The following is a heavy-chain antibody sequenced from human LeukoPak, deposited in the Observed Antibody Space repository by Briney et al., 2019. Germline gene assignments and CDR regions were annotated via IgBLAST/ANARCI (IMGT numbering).Heavy chain of an antibody. V-gene: IGHV3-11*01. CDR3: ARCSSSWYLNWFDH. Sequence: GGSLRLSCAASGFTFSDYYMSWIRQAPGKGLEWVSYISSSGSTIYYADSVKGRFTISRDNAKNSLYLQMNSLRAEDTAVYYCARCSSSWYLNWFDHWGQGTLVTVSS. CDR2: ISSSGSTI. D-gene: IGHD6-13*01. CDR1: GFTFSDYY. J-gene: IGHJ5*02.